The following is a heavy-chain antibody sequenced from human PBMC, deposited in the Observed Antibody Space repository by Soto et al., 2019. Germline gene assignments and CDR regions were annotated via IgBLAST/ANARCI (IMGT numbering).Heavy chain of an antibody. D-gene: IGHD2-15*01. CDR2: IVVGSGNT. V-gene: IGHV1-58*01. J-gene: IGHJ6*02. CDR3: AARPSVENYGMDV. CDR1: GFTFTSSA. Sequence: GASVKVSCKASGFTFTSSAVQWVRQACGQRLEWIGWIVVGSGNTNYAQKFQERVTITRDMSTSTAYMELSSLRSEDTAVYYCAARPSVENYGMDVWGQGTTVTVSS.